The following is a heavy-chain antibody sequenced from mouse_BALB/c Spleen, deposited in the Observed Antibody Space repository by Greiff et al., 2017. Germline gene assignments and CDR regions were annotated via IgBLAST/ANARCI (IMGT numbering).Heavy chain of an antibody. V-gene: IGHV5-9-4*01. CDR1: GFTFSSYA. CDR3: AKIDGYFYAMDY. D-gene: IGHD2-3*01. J-gene: IGHJ4*01. Sequence: EVKLVESGGGLVKPGGSLKLSCAASGFTFSSYAMSWVRQSPEKRLEWVAEISSGGSYTYYPDTVTGRFTISRDNAKNTLYLEMSSLRSEDTAMYYCAKIDGYFYAMDYWGQGTSVTVSS. CDR2: ISSGGSYT.